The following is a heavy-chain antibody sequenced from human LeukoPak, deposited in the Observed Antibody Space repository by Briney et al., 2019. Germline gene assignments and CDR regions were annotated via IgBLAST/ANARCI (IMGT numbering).Heavy chain of an antibody. Sequence: PSETLSLTCTVSGGSISSNNYYWGWIRQPPGKGLEWIGSIYYGGYTYYNPSLKSRVTISVDTSKNQFSLKLSSVTAADTAIYYCQSRFLEWLLDYWGQGTLVTVYS. CDR1: GGSISSNNYY. D-gene: IGHD3-3*01. CDR2: IYYGGYT. V-gene: IGHV4-39*01. J-gene: IGHJ4*02. CDR3: QSRFLEWLLDY.